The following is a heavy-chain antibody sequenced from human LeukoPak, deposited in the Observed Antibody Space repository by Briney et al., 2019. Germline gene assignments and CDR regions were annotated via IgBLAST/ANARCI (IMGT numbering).Heavy chain of an antibody. CDR3: AKQLGYCSDGSCYFPY. V-gene: IGHV3-23*01. D-gene: IGHD2-15*01. J-gene: IGHJ4*02. CDR2: ISNNGGYT. CDR1: GFTFSSSA. Sequence: GGSLRLSCAASGFTFSSSAMSWVRQAPGKGLEWVSAISNNGGYTYYANSVQGRFTISRDNSKSTLCLQMNSLRAEDTAVYYCAKQLGYCSDGSCYFPYWGQGTLVTVSS.